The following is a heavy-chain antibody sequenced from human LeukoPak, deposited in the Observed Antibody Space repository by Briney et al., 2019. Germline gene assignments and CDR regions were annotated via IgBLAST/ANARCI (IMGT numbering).Heavy chain of an antibody. Sequence: GGSLRLSCAASGFTFSSYDMHWVRQATGKGLEWVSAIGTAGDTYYPGSVKGRFTISRENAKNSLYLQMNSLRAGDTAVYYCARAQVGAADYYFDYWGQGTLVTVSS. J-gene: IGHJ4*02. CDR3: ARAQVGAADYYFDY. CDR2: IGTAGDT. CDR1: GFTFSSYD. V-gene: IGHV3-13*01. D-gene: IGHD1-26*01.